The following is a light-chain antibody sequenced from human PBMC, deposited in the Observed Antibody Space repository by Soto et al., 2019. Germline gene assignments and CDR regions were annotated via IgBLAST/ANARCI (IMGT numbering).Light chain of an antibody. Sequence: QSVLTQPPSASGTPGQRVTISCSGSNSNIGSNTVNWYQQVPGTAPKLLIYSNNQRPSGVPDRFSGSKSGTSASLATSGLQSEDEADYYCAAWDDSLNGYVFGAGTKVTVL. CDR3: AAWDDSLNGYV. J-gene: IGLJ1*01. CDR1: NSNIGSNT. CDR2: SNN. V-gene: IGLV1-44*01.